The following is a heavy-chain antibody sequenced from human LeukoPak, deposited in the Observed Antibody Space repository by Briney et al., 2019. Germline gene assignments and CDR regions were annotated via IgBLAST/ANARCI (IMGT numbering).Heavy chain of an antibody. CDR1: GFTFSSYW. CDR3: AGGHDAGGTQIGP. V-gene: IGHV3-74*01. Sequence: GGSLRLSCAASGFTFSSYWMHWVRQAPGEGLVWVSRIKSDGSVTWYADSVKGRFTISRDNAKNMLYLQMNSLRDEDTAVYFWAGGHDAGGTQIGPWGQGTRVTVSS. CDR2: IKSDGSVT. J-gene: IGHJ5*02. D-gene: IGHD1-14*01.